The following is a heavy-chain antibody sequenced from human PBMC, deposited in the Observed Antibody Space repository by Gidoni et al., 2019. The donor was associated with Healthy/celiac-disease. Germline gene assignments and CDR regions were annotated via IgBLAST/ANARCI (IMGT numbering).Heavy chain of an antibody. J-gene: IGHJ5*02. CDR2: IYYSGST. CDR3: ARGLGVITSNWFDP. Sequence: QVQLQEWGPGLVKPSQTLCLTCTVSGGAISSGGYYWSWIRQHPGKGLEWIGYIYYSGSTYYNPSIQRRVTISVATSKNQFSLKLSSVTAADPAVYYCARGLGVITSNWFDPWGQGTLVTVSS. D-gene: IGHD3-22*01. V-gene: IGHV4-31*03. CDR1: GGAISSGGYY.